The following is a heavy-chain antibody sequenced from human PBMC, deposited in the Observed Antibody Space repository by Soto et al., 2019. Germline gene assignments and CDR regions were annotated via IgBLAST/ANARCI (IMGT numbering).Heavy chain of an antibody. J-gene: IGHJ3*02. CDR2: MNPNSGST. V-gene: IGHV1-8*01. CDR1: GYTFTGYD. D-gene: IGHD3-22*01. Sequence: GASVKVSCKASGYTFTGYDINWVRQATGQGLEWMGWMNPNSGSTSYAQKFQGRVTMTRDTSTSTVYMELSSLRSEDTAVYYCARLGTYYYDSSGYYPHDAFDIWGQGTMVTVSS. CDR3: ARLGTYYYDSSGYYPHDAFDI.